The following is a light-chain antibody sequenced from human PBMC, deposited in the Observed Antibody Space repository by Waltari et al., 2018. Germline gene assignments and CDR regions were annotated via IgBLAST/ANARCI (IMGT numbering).Light chain of an antibody. CDR2: YDD. J-gene: IGLJ1*01. Sequence: QSVLTQPPSVSEAPRQRVTISCSGSSSNIGKNAVNWYQQLPGKAPKLLIYYDDLPPSGVSDRFSGSKSGTSASLAISGLQSEDEADYYCAAWDDSLSGYVFGTGTKVTVL. CDR3: AAWDDSLSGYV. CDR1: SSNIGKNA. V-gene: IGLV1-36*01.